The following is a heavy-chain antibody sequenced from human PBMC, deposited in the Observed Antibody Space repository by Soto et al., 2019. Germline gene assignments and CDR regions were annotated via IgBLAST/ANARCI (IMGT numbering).Heavy chain of an antibody. D-gene: IGHD6-19*01. CDR1: GFTVSSNY. CDR3: ERGYGGAVAAKRFDP. CDR2: IHSDGAT. J-gene: IGHJ5*02. Sequence: PGGSLRLSCAASGFTVSSNYMTWVRQAPGKGLEWVSVIHSDGATYYADSVKGRFTISRDTSQNTLHLQMSSLRAEDTALYYCERGYGGAVAAKRFDP. V-gene: IGHV3-53*01.